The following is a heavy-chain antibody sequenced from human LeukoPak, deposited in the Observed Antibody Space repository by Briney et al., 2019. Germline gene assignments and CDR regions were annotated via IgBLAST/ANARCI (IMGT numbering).Heavy chain of an antibody. CDR1: GFTFSSYG. CDR2: ISYDGSNK. Sequence: GGSLRLSCAASGFTFSSYGMHWVRQAPGKGLEWVAVISYDGSNKYYADSVKGRFTIARDNAKNTLYLQMNSLRTEDTAVYHCASSLLGSPNDAVWGQGTLVTVSS. D-gene: IGHD7-27*01. CDR3: ASSLLGSPNDAV. V-gene: IGHV3-30*03. J-gene: IGHJ4*02.